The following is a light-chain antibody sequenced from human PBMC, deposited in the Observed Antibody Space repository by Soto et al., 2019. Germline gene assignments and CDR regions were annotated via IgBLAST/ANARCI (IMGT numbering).Light chain of an antibody. CDR3: ASWDDSLGAVI. CDR2: SNN. V-gene: IGLV1-47*02. J-gene: IGLJ2*01. Sequence: QSVLTQPPSASGTPGQRVFISCSGSSSNIGGTNYAYWYQQLPGAAPKLLMHSNNLRPSGVPERISGSKSGTSASLAISGLRSEEEAVYYCASWDDSLGAVIFGGGTKLTVL. CDR1: SSNIGGTNY.